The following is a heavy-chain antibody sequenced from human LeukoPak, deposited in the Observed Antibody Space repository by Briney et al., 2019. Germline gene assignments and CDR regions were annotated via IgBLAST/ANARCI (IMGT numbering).Heavy chain of an antibody. J-gene: IGHJ4*02. CDR2: IIPIFGTA. V-gene: IGHV1-69*13. CDR1: GGTFSSYA. Sequence: GASVKVSCKASGGTFSSYAISWVRQAPGQGLEWMGGIIPIFGTANYAQKFQGRVTISADESTSTAYMELSSLRSEDTAVYYCARGDGVAARPVDQEIFDYWGQGTLVTVSS. CDR3: ARGDGVAARPVDQEIFDY. D-gene: IGHD6-6*01.